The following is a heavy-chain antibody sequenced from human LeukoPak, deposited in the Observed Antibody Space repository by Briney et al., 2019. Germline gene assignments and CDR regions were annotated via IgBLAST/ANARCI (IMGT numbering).Heavy chain of an antibody. D-gene: IGHD1-1*01. Sequence: GGSLRLSCAASGFTFSSYAMSWVRQAPGKGLGGVSAISGSGGSTYYADSVKGRFTISRDNSKNTLYLQMNSLRAEDTAVYYCAKDTAWATGTGIDYWGQGTLVTVSS. J-gene: IGHJ4*02. CDR1: GFTFSSYA. CDR3: AKDTAWATGTGIDY. CDR2: ISGSGGST. V-gene: IGHV3-23*01.